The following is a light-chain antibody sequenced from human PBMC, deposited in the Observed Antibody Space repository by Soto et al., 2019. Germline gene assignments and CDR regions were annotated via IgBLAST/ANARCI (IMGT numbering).Light chain of an antibody. CDR1: QSVSSN. V-gene: IGKV3-15*01. CDR3: QQYNNWPLT. CDR2: GAS. J-gene: IGKJ4*01. Sequence: EIVMTQSPATLYVSPGERATLSCRATQSVSSNLDWYQQKPGQAPRLLSYGASTKATCIPARFSGSGSGTEFTLTISSLQSEDFAVYYCQQYNNWPLTFGGGTKVEIK.